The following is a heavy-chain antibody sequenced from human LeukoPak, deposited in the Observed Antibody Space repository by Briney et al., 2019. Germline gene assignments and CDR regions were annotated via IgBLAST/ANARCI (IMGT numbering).Heavy chain of an antibody. J-gene: IGHJ3*02. D-gene: IGHD4/OR15-4a*01. V-gene: IGHV3-11*01. CDR3: ARSTAYGGFDI. CDR1: GFTFSDHF. CDR2: ISSISSVF. Sequence: GGSLRLSCAASGFTFSDHFMTWVRQAPGKGLEWVSYISSISSVFSYVDSVEGRFTVSRDNSKNSLFLQMNDLRPDDTAVYYCARSTAYGGFDIWGQGTMVTVSS.